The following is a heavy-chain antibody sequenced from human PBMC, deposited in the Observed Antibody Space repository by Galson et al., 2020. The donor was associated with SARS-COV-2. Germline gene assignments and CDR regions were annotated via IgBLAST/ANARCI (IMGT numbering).Heavy chain of an antibody. J-gene: IGHJ5*02. V-gene: IGHV3-64D*06. Sequence: GESLKNYCSASGCIFSDYDMHWVREAAGKGRKNVSAISSNGGTSFYADSVNGRFTMSRDNSRNMFYLQMTALRPEDTAFYYCLSYSSTRQNHWGQGTLVTVSS. CDR2: ISSNGGTS. D-gene: IGHD2-2*01. CDR3: LSYSSTRQNH. CDR1: GCIFSDYD.